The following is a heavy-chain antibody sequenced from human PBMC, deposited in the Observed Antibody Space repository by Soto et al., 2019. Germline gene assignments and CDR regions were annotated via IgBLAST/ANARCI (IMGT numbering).Heavy chain of an antibody. V-gene: IGHV3-15*01. J-gene: IGHJ6*02. D-gene: IGHD6-13*01. CDR2: IKSKTDGGTT. CDR3: TTDVAEEQQLEYYYYYGMDG. CDR1: GFTFSNAW. Sequence: EVQLVESGGGLVKPGGSLRLSCAASGFTFSNAWMSWVRQAPGTGLEWVGRIKSKTDGGTTDYAAPVKGRFTISRDDSKNTLSLQMNSLKTEYTAVYYGTTDVAEEQQLEYYYYYGMDGWGQGTTVTV.